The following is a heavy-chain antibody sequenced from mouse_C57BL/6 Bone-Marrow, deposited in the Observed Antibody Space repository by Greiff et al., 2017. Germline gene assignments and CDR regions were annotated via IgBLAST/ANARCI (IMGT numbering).Heavy chain of an antibody. J-gene: IGHJ4*01. D-gene: IGHD1-1*01. Sequence: EVKLMESGAELVRPGASVKLSCTASGFNIKDDYMHWVKQRPEQGLEWIGWIDPENGDTEYASKFQGKATITADTSSNTAYLQLSSLTSEDTAVYYCTLITTVVYCYAMDYWGQGTSVTVSS. CDR1: GFNIKDDY. CDR3: TLITTVVYCYAMDY. CDR2: IDPENGDT. V-gene: IGHV14-4*01.